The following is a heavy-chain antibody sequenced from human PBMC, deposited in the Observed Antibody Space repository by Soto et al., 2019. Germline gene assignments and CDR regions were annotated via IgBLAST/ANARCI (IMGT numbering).Heavy chain of an antibody. J-gene: IGHJ4*02. D-gene: IGHD5-18*01. CDR1: GFTFSSYG. Sequence: GGSLRLSCAASGFTFSSYGMHWVRQAPGKGLEWVAVISYDGSNKYYADSVKGRFTISRDNSKNTLYLQMNSLRAEDTAVYYCAKSIQLWSPFDYWGQGTLVTVSS. V-gene: IGHV3-30*18. CDR3: AKSIQLWSPFDY. CDR2: ISYDGSNK.